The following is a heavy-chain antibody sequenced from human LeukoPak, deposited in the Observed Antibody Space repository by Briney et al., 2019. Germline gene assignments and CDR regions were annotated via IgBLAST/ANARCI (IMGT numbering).Heavy chain of an antibody. J-gene: IGHJ1*01. Sequence: PGGSLRLSCAASGFTFSSYWMSWVRQAPGKGLEWVAIINFDGSEKYYADSLKGRFTISRDNAEKSLYLQMNSLRAEDTALYYCARDGDSGWSLSHWGQGTLVTVSS. V-gene: IGHV3-7*01. CDR2: INFDGSEK. CDR1: GFTFSSYW. CDR3: ARDGDSGWSLSH. D-gene: IGHD6-13*01.